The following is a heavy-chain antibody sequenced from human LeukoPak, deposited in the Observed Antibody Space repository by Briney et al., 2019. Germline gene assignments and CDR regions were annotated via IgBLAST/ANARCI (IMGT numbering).Heavy chain of an antibody. CDR1: GGSISSYY. CDR3: ARARLTGYNINWFDP. Sequence: MPSETLSLTCTVSGGSISSYYWSWIRQPPGKGLEWIGYIYYGGSTNYNPSLKSRVTISVDTSKNQFSLKLSSVTAADTAVYYCARARLTGYNINWFDPWGQGTLVTVSS. V-gene: IGHV4-59*01. J-gene: IGHJ5*02. D-gene: IGHD3-9*01. CDR2: IYYGGST.